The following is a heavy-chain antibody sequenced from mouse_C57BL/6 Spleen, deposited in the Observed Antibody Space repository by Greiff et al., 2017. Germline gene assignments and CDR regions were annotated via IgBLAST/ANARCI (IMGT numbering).Heavy chain of an antibody. CDR2: INPSTGGT. V-gene: IGHV1-42*01. CDR3: ARNVGAMDD. J-gene: IGHJ4*01. CDR1: GYSFTGYY. D-gene: IGHD2-1*01. Sequence: EVQLQQSGPELVKPGASVKISCKASGYSFTGYYMNWVKQSPEKSLEWIGEINPSTGGTTYNQKFKAKATVTVDKSSSTAYMQLKSRTSEDSAVYYCARNVGAMDDWGQGPSVTVST.